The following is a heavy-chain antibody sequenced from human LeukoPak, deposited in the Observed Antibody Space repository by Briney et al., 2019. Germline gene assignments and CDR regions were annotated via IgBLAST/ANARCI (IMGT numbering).Heavy chain of an antibody. CDR2: IVVGSGNT. Sequence: SVKVSCKASGFSFTNSAVQWVRQARGQGLEWIGGIVVGSGNTIYVQKFQERVTITRDMSTSTAYMELSSLRSEDTAVYYCAAGYIGGAMVTNAFDIWGQGTMVTVSS. J-gene: IGHJ3*02. V-gene: IGHV1-58*01. D-gene: IGHD5-18*01. CDR3: AAGYIGGAMVTNAFDI. CDR1: GFSFTNSA.